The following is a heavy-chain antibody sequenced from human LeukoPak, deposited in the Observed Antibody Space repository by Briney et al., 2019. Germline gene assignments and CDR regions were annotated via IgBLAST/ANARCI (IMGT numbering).Heavy chain of an antibody. CDR1: GFTFSSYA. CDR3: ARARYYYGSGSYYNRAYFDY. D-gene: IGHD3-10*01. CDR2: ISYDGRNK. V-gene: IGHV3-30-3*01. Sequence: GRSLRLSCAASGFTFSSYAMRWVRQAPGKGLEWVAVISYDGRNKYYADSVKGRFTISRDNSKNTLYLQMNSLRAEDTAVYYCARARYYYGSGSYYNRAYFDYWGQGTLVTVSS. J-gene: IGHJ4*02.